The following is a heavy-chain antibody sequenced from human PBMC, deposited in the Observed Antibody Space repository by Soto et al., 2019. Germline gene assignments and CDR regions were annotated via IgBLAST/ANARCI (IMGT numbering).Heavy chain of an antibody. Sequence: SETLSLTCAVYGGSFSGNYWSWIRQPPGKGLEWIGEINHSGSTNYNPSLKSRVTISVDTSKNQFSLKLSSVTAADTAVYYCARAVDYYFDYWGQGTLVTVSS. J-gene: IGHJ4*02. CDR3: ARAVDYYFDY. CDR1: GGSFSGNY. CDR2: INHSGST. V-gene: IGHV4-34*01.